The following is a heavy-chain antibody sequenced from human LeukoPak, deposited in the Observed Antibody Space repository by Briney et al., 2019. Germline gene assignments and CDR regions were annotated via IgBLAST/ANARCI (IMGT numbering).Heavy chain of an antibody. Sequence: GGSLRLSCATSGFNFYRYTIHWVRQAPGKGLEWDSLAGWAGGTTFYSDSVRGRFTISRDSGRKSVYLQMNSLTTDDTAFYFCAKELDTMFFDYWGQGALVTVSS. D-gene: IGHD3-10*02. CDR2: AGWAGGTT. CDR3: AKELDTMFFDY. V-gene: IGHV3-43*01. J-gene: IGHJ4*02. CDR1: GFNFYRYT.